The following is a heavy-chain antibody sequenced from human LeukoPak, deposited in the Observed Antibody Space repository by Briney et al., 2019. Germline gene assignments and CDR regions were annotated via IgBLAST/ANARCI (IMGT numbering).Heavy chain of an antibody. D-gene: IGHD6-19*01. V-gene: IGHV3-21*01. CDR3: ARDRSSGWHTFDY. CDR2: ISSSSTYI. Sequence: GGSLRLSCAASGFTFSSYSMNWVRQAPGKGLEWVSSISSSSTYIYYADSVKGRFTISRDNAKNSLYLQMDSLRAEDTAVYSCARDRSSGWHTFDYWAREPWSPSPQ. J-gene: IGHJ4*02. CDR1: GFTFSSYS.